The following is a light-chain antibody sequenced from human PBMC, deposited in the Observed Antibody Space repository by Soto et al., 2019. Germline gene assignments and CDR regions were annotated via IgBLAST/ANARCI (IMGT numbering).Light chain of an antibody. CDR3: QQYNNWPPIT. CDR2: DAS. J-gene: IGKJ5*01. Sequence: EKVMTQSPATLSVSPGERATLSCRASQSVSSNLAWYQQKPGQAPRLLIYDASTRATGIPARFSGSGSGTEFTLTISSLQSEDGAVYYCQQYNNWPPITFGQGTRLEIK. CDR1: QSVSSN. V-gene: IGKV3-15*01.